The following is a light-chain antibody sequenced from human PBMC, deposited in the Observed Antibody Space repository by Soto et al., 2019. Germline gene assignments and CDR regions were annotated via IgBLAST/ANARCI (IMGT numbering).Light chain of an antibody. V-gene: IGKV3-20*01. CDR2: GAS. Sequence: EIVLTQSPGTLSLSQGQRATLSCRASQSVSSLAWYQQKPGQAPRLLIYGASSRATGIPDRFSGSGSGTDFTLTISRLEPEDFAVYYCHQYGSSPRTFGQGTKVDI. CDR1: QSVSS. J-gene: IGKJ1*01. CDR3: HQYGSSPRT.